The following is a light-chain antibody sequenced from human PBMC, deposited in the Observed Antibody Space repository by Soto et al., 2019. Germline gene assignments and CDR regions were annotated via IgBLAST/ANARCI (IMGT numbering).Light chain of an antibody. Sequence: DIQITQSPLTLSASVGDRVTITCRASQNINNWLAWYQQKPGKAPKLLLYGASSRGSGVPRRFSGSGSGTEFTLTISSLQPDDFATYYCQQYNRFSGMFGQGTRVEVK. CDR2: GAS. V-gene: IGKV1-5*01. CDR3: QQYNRFSGM. CDR1: QNINNW. J-gene: IGKJ1*01.